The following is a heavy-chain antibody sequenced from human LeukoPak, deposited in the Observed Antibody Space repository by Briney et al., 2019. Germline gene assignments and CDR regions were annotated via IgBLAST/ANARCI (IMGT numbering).Heavy chain of an antibody. Sequence: GGSLRLSCAASGFTFSSHGMCWVRQAPGRGLEWVSSISIGGDTTYSDSVKGRFTISRDNSKNTLYLQMNSLRAEDTAVYYCARGPLQQWLVRDAFDIWGQGTMVTVSS. CDR1: GFTFSSHG. D-gene: IGHD6-19*01. CDR2: ISIGGDTT. V-gene: IGHV3-23*01. CDR3: ARGPLQQWLVRDAFDI. J-gene: IGHJ3*02.